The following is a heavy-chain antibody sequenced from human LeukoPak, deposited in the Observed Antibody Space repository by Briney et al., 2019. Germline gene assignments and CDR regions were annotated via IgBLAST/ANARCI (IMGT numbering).Heavy chain of an antibody. CDR1: GFTFKNYA. J-gene: IGHJ4*02. CDR2: ISGSGGST. CDR3: AKHKGAVAGFVSLDY. D-gene: IGHD6-19*01. V-gene: IGHV3-23*01. Sequence: LAGGSLRLSCAASGFTFKNYAMSWVRQAPGKGLEWVSAISGSGGSTYYADSVKGRFTISRDNSKNTLYLQMNSLRAEDTAVYYCAKHKGAVAGFVSLDYWGQGTLVTVSS.